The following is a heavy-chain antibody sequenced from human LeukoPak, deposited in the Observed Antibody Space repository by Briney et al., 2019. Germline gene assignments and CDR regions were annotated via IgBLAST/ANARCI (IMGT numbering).Heavy chain of an antibody. D-gene: IGHD4-11*01. CDR1: GYTFTGYY. J-gene: IGHJ4*02. CDR2: INPNSGGT. V-gene: IGHV1-2*02. Sequence: ASVKVSCKASGYTFTGYYMHWVRQAPGQGLEWMGWINPNSGGTNYAQKLQGRVTMTRDTSISTAYMELSRLRSDDTAVYYCARTTTVSADFDYWGQGTLVTVSS. CDR3: ARTTTVSADFDY.